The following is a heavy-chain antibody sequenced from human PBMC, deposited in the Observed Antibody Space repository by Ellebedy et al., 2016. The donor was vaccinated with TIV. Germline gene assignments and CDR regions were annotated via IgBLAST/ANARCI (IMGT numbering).Heavy chain of an antibody. Sequence: PGGSLRLSCAASGFSFRSYWMSWVRQAPGKGLEWVANIYQYGSEKYYVDSVEGRFTISRDNAKNELYLQMKSLRVEDTAVYYCARRGSYGDYAVHVNSWFDSWGQGTPVSVSP. V-gene: IGHV3-7*01. J-gene: IGHJ5*01. D-gene: IGHD4-17*01. CDR3: ARRGSYGDYAVHVNSWFDS. CDR1: GFSFRSYW. CDR2: IYQYGSEK.